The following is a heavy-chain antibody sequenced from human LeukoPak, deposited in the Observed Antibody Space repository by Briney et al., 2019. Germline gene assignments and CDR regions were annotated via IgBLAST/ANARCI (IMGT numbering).Heavy chain of an antibody. Sequence: SETLSLTCTVSGGSISSSSYYWGWFRQPPGEGLEWIGTIYYSGGTYYNPSLNNRVTISIDTSKNQFSLRLSSVTAADTAVYYCARQWASVPLDYWGQGTLVTVSS. CDR2: IYYSGGT. J-gene: IGHJ4*02. D-gene: IGHD6-6*01. CDR1: GGSISSSSYY. V-gene: IGHV4-39*01. CDR3: ARQWASVPLDY.